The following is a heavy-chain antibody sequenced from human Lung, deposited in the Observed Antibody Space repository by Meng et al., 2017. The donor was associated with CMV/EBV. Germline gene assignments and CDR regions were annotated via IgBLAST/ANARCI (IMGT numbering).Heavy chain of an antibody. CDR2: VFTSVRT. D-gene: IGHD3-3*01. CDR3: ARGPTLRGQYYDCSTQGDWFDP. CDR1: NG. V-gene: IGHV4-4*01. Sequence: NGWCGGRPPPGKGPGWNGEVFTSVRTNYKQSLKRPVTILVAKSNNKFSLKLTSVTAEDTAVYFCARGPTLRGQYYDCSTQGDWFDPWGQGILVTVSS. J-gene: IGHJ5*02.